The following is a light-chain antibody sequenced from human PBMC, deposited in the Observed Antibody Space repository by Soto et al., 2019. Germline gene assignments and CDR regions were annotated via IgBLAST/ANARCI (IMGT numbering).Light chain of an antibody. Sequence: EKVMTQSPATLSVSPGERATLSCRASQSVTSNLAWYQQKPGRAPRLLIYGASTRATGIPARFSGSGSGTEFTLTISNLQSEDFALYYCQHYFNWPYTFGQGTKLEIK. CDR3: QHYFNWPYT. V-gene: IGKV3-15*01. J-gene: IGKJ2*01. CDR2: GAS. CDR1: QSVTSN.